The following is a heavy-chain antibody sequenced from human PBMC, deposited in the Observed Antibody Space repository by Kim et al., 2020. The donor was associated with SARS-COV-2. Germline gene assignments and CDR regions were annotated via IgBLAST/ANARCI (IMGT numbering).Heavy chain of an antibody. D-gene: IGHD2-21*02. Sequence: SETLSLTCAVYGGSFSGYYWSWIRQPPGKGLEWIGEINHSGSTNYNPSLKSRVTISVDTSKNQFSLKLSSVTAADTAVYYCARGPGGGGNFPFDYWGQGTLVTVSS. CDR2: INHSGST. CDR1: GGSFSGYY. J-gene: IGHJ4*02. CDR3: ARGPGGGGNFPFDY. V-gene: IGHV4-34*01.